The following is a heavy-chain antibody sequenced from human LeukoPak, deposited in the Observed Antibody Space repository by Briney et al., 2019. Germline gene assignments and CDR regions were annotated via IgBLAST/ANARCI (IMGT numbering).Heavy chain of an antibody. CDR3: ARADRLDGGPYLIGP. J-gene: IGHJ5*02. Sequence: PGASVKVSCKTSGYSFTDYYMHWVRQAPGQGLEWMGWINPDSGGTSSAQKFQGRVTMTRDPSITTVYVEVRWLTSDDMAIYYCARADRLDGGPYLIGPWGQGTLVTVSS. D-gene: IGHD3-16*01. CDR2: INPDSGGT. CDR1: GYSFTDYY. V-gene: IGHV1-2*02.